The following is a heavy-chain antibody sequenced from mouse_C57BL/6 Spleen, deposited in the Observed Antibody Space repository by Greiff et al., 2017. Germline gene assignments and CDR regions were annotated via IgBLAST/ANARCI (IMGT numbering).Heavy chain of an antibody. J-gene: IGHJ2*01. V-gene: IGHV5-4*01. CDR3: ARGIYDGYYFDY. Sequence: DVQLVESGGGLVKPGGSLKLSCAASGFTFSSYAMSWVRQTPEKRLEWVATISDGGSYTYYPDNVKGRFTISRDNAKNNLYLQMSHLKSEDTAMYYCARGIYDGYYFDYWGQGTTLTVSS. CDR1: GFTFSSYA. D-gene: IGHD2-3*01. CDR2: ISDGGSYT.